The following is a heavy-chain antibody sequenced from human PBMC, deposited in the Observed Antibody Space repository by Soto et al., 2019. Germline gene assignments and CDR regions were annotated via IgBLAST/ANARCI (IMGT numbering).Heavy chain of an antibody. Sequence: PSETLSLTCTVSGASISSGGYYWNWIRQQPGKGLEWIGSMYYSGSTHYNPSLRSRATISVDASTNQFSLRLSSVTAADTAVYYCARDPYVDLFYFDYXGQGTMVTVS. V-gene: IGHV4-31*03. CDR2: MYYSGST. CDR1: GASISSGGYY. J-gene: IGHJ4*02. D-gene: IGHD3-16*01. CDR3: ARDPYVDLFYFDY.